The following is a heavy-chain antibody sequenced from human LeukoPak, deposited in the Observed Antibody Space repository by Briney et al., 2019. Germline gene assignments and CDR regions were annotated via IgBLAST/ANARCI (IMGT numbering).Heavy chain of an antibody. D-gene: IGHD1-20*01. CDR3: ARETDNWNGEDYYYGMDV. Sequence: GGSLRLSCAASGFTFSSYWMSWVRQAPGKGLEWVANIKQDGSEKYYVDSVKGRFTISRDNAKNSLYLQTNSLRAEDTAVYYCARETDNWNGEDYYYGMDVWGQGTTVTVSS. CDR1: GFTFSSYW. CDR2: IKQDGSEK. V-gene: IGHV3-7*01. J-gene: IGHJ6*02.